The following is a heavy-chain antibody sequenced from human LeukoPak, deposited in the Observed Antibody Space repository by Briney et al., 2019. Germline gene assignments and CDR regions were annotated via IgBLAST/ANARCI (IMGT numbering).Heavy chain of an antibody. CDR2: IYYSGST. V-gene: IGHV4-39*01. CDR3: ARRRGYSGYDQYYFDY. D-gene: IGHD5-12*01. CDR1: GGSLSSSSFY. J-gene: IGHJ4*02. Sequence: SETLSLTCTVSGGSLSSSSFYWGWLRQPPGKGLEWIGSIYYSGSTYYNPSLKSRVTISVDTSKNQFSLKLSSVTAADTAVYYCARRRGYSGYDQYYFDYGGQGTLVTVS.